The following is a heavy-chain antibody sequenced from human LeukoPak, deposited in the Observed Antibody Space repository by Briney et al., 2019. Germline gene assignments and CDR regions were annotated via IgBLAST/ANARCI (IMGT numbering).Heavy chain of an antibody. D-gene: IGHD2-15*01. CDR1: GYTFTSYG. CDR3: ARDGWPVTYCSGGSCYLDY. V-gene: IGHV1-18*01. CDR2: ISAYNGNA. Sequence: ASVKVSCKASGYTFTSYGISWVRQAPGQGLEWKGWISAYNGNANYAQKLQGRVTMTTDTSTSTAYMELRSLRSDDTAVYYCARDGWPVTYCSGGSCYLDYWGQGTLVTVSS. J-gene: IGHJ4*02.